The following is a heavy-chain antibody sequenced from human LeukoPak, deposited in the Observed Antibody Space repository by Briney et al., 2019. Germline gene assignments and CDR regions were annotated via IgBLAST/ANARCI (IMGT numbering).Heavy chain of an antibody. V-gene: IGHV4-38-2*02. CDR2: IYRSGST. CDR1: GYSISSGYY. D-gene: IGHD3-10*01. J-gene: IGHJ5*02. Sequence: PSETLSLTCTVSGYSISSGYYWGWIRQPPGKGLEWIGSIYRSGSTYYNPSLKSRVTISVDTSKNQFSLKLTSVTAADTAVYYCARTYYGDNWFDPWGQGTLVTVSS. CDR3: ARTYYGDNWFDP.